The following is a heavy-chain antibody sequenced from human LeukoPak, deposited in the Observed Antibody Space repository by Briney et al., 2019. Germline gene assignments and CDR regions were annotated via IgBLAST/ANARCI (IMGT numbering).Heavy chain of an antibody. J-gene: IGHJ5*02. Sequence: ASVKVSCKASGYTFTNYDVNWVRQATGQGLEWMGWMNPKSNNRGYAQKFQGRVTITTDTSISTAYMELSSLRSDDTAVYYCTRGLKGNYYSGSGTYRWFAPWGQGTLVTVSS. CDR1: GYTFTNYD. D-gene: IGHD3-10*01. V-gene: IGHV1-8*03. CDR3: TRGLKGNYYSGSGTYRWFAP. CDR2: MNPKSNNR.